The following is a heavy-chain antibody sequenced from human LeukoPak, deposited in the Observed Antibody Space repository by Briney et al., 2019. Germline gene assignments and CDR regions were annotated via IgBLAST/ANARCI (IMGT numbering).Heavy chain of an antibody. CDR3: VRDGPSWGLL. CDR1: GSSIGTYY. D-gene: IGHD7-27*01. Sequence: PSETLSLTCTVSGSSIGTYYWSWIRQPAGKGLEWIGRIFTTGGANYNPSLKSRVTMSLDTSKNLFSLKLNSVTAADTAVYYCVRDGPSWGLLWGQGALVTVSS. CDR2: IFTTGGA. V-gene: IGHV4-4*07. J-gene: IGHJ4*02.